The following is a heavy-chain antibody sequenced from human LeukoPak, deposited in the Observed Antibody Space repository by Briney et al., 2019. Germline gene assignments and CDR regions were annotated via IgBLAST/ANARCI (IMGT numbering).Heavy chain of an antibody. CDR2: IYDSGST. V-gene: IGHV4-59*08. Sequence: PSETLSLTCTVSGGSISSYYWSWMRQPPGKGLEGIGYIYDSGSTNYNPSLKSRVTISVDTSKNHFSLKLSSVTAADTAVYYCARQTDYYDSSGYYSYYFDYWGQGTLVTVSS. D-gene: IGHD3-22*01. CDR1: GGSISSYY. J-gene: IGHJ4*02. CDR3: ARQTDYYDSSGYYSYYFDY.